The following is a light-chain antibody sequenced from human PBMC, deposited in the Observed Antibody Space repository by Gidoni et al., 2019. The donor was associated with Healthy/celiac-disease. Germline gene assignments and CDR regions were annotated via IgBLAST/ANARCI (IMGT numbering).Light chain of an antibody. CDR2: DAS. V-gene: IGKV1-33*01. CDR3: QQYDNPPLT. CDR1: QDISNY. J-gene: IGKJ4*01. Sequence: DIQMTQSPSSLSASVGDRVTITCQASQDISNYLKWYQQKPGKVPKLLIYDASNLETGVPSRFSGSGSGTDFTFTISSLQPEDIATYYCQQYDNPPLTFGGGTKVEIK.